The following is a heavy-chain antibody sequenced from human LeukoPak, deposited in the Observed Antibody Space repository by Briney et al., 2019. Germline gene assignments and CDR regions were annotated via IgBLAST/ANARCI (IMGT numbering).Heavy chain of an antibody. V-gene: IGHV4-38-2*02. CDR2: IYHSGST. Sequence: SETLSLTCTVSSYSISSGYYWDWIRQPPGKGLEWIGSIYHSGSTYYNPSLKSRVTISVDTSKNQFSLKLSSVTAADTAVYYCARQYYGSGSYFDYWGQGTLVTVSS. CDR1: SYSISSGYY. CDR3: ARQYYGSGSYFDY. D-gene: IGHD3-10*01. J-gene: IGHJ4*02.